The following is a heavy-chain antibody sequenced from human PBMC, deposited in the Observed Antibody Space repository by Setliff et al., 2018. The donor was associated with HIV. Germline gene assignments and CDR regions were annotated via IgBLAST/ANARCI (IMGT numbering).Heavy chain of an antibody. Sequence: SETLSLTCTVSSVTISTYYWSWIRQPPGKGLEWLGYIFYTGSTNYNPSLKSRVIISLDTSKNQFSLKLSSVTAADTAVFCCASHGDYYYYYMDVWGKGTAVTVS. CDR3: ASHGDYYYYYMDV. CDR2: IFYTGST. V-gene: IGHV4-59*08. J-gene: IGHJ6*03. D-gene: IGHD3-3*01. CDR1: SVTISTYY.